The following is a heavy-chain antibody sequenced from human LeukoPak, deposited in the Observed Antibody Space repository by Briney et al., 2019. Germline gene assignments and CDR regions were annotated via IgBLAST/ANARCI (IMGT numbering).Heavy chain of an antibody. CDR3: ARQSVGGSSFE. D-gene: IGHD1-26*01. V-gene: IGHV4-38-2*01. J-gene: IGHJ4*02. CDR1: GYSISSGYY. Sequence: SETLSLTCAVSGYSISSGYYWGWIRQPPGKGLEWIGSIYHSGSTYYNPSLKSRVTISVDTSKNQFSLKLSSVTAADTAVYYCARQSVGGSSFERGQGTLVTVSS. CDR2: IYHSGST.